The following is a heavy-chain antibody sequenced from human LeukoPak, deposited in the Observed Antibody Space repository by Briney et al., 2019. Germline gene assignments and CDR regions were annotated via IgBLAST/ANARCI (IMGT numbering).Heavy chain of an antibody. CDR2: IYTSGST. J-gene: IGHJ3*01. D-gene: IGHD3-3*01. Sequence: SETLSLTCTVSGGSISSGSYYWSWIRQPAGKGLEWIGRIYTSGSTNYNPSPKSRVTISVDTSKNQFSLKLSSVTAADTAVYYCASTIFGEYAFDVWGQGTMVTVSS. CDR1: GGSISSGSYY. CDR3: ASTIFGEYAFDV. V-gene: IGHV4-61*02.